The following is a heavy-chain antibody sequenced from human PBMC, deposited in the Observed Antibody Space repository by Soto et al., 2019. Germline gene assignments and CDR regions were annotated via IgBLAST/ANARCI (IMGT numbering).Heavy chain of an antibody. CDR3: ARDPRGYSYGNG. Sequence: ASVKVSCKASGYAFTGYYMHWVGQAPVRGPERMVWINPNSGGTNYAQKFQGRVTMTRDTSISTAYMELSRLTSDDTDVYYCARDPRGYSYGNGWGKGTRVTVSS. V-gene: IGHV1-2*02. J-gene: IGHJ6*04. CDR1: GYAFTGYY. CDR2: INPNSGGT. D-gene: IGHD5-18*01.